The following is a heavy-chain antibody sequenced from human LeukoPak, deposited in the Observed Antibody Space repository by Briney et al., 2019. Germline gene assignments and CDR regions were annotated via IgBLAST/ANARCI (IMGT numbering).Heavy chain of an antibody. Sequence: PGGSLRLSCAASGFTFTGYAMNWVRQAPGKGLEWVSSISGSGRSTYYVDSVKGRFTISRDNSKNTLYLQMNTLGAEDTAEYYCAKDTNGWYQRGSNYFDYWGQGTLVTVSS. CDR1: GFTFTGYA. J-gene: IGHJ4*02. D-gene: IGHD6-19*01. V-gene: IGHV3-23*01. CDR3: AKDTNGWYQRGSNYFDY. CDR2: ISGSGRST.